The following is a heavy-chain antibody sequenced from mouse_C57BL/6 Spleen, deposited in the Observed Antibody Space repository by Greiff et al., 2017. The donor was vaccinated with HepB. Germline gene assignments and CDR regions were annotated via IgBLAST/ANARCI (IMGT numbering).Heavy chain of an antibody. J-gene: IGHJ3*01. CDR3: ARSGSFAY. D-gene: IGHD3-2*02. CDR2: LYPGDGDT. CDR1: GYAFSSSW. V-gene: IGHV1-82*01. Sequence: QVQLKESGPELVKPGASVKISCKASGYAFSSSWMNWVKQRPGKGLEWIGRLYPGDGDTNYNGKFKGKATLTADKSSSTAYMQLSSLTSEDSAVYFCARSGSFAYWGQGTLVTVSA.